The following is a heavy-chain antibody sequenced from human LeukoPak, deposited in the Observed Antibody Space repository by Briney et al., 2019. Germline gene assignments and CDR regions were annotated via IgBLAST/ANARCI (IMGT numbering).Heavy chain of an antibody. Sequence: GGSLRLSCAASGFTFSSFAMRWVRQAPGKGLEWVSVIYGGGTTYYADSVKGRFVIARDNPKNTVYLQMSSLRVEDTAVYYCAKGSSVAGTIFGYWGQGTLVTVSS. D-gene: IGHD6-19*01. CDR2: IYGGGTT. V-gene: IGHV3-66*01. CDR1: GFTFSSFA. CDR3: AKGSSVAGTIFGY. J-gene: IGHJ4*02.